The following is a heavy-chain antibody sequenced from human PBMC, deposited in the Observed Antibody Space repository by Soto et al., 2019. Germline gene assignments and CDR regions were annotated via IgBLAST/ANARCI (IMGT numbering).Heavy chain of an antibody. Sequence: GGSLRLSCAASGFTFSSYAMHWVRQAPGKGLEWVAVISYDGSNKYYADSVKGRFTISRDNSKNTLYLQMNSLRAEDTAVYYCARDLLAGIEYGMDVWGQGTTVTVSS. D-gene: IGHD2-8*02. CDR3: ARDLLAGIEYGMDV. CDR2: ISYDGSNK. J-gene: IGHJ6*02. CDR1: GFTFSSYA. V-gene: IGHV3-30-3*01.